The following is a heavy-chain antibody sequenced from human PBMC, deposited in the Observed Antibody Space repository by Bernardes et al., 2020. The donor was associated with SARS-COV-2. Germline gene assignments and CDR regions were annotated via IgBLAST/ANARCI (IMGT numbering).Heavy chain of an antibody. CDR3: AGYCSSTSCYLGYNWFDP. J-gene: IGHJ5*02. Sequence: ASVKVSCKASGYTFTGYYMHWVRQAPGQGLEWMGWINPNSGGTNYAQKFQGRVTMTRDTSISTAYMELSRLRSDDTAVYYCAGYCSSTSCYLGYNWFDPWGQGTLVTVSS. D-gene: IGHD2-2*01. V-gene: IGHV1-2*02. CDR2: INPNSGGT. CDR1: GYTFTGYY.